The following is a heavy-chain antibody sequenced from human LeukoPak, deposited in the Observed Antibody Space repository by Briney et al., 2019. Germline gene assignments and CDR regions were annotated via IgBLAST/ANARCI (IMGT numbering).Heavy chain of an antibody. D-gene: IGHD6-13*01. V-gene: IGHV1-46*01. CDR3: ARDGAAAGEFDY. Sequence: ASVKVSCKASGYTFTSYYMHWVRQAPGQGLEWMGIINPSGGSTSYAQKFQGRVTMTRDTSTSTAYMELRSLKSDDTAVYYCARDGAAAGEFDYWGQGTLVTVPS. CDR1: GYTFTSYY. CDR2: INPSGGST. J-gene: IGHJ4*02.